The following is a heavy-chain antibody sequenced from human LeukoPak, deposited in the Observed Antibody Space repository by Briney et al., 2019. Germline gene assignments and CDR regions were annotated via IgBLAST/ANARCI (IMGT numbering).Heavy chain of an antibody. D-gene: IGHD1-26*01. J-gene: IGHJ5*02. V-gene: IGHV4-38-2*02. Sequence: SETLSLTCTVSGYSISSGYYWGWIRPPPGKGLEWIGSIYHSGSTYYNPSLKSRVTISVDTSKNQFSLKLSSVTAADTAVYYCARGLRWESNWFDPWGQGTLVTVSS. CDR3: ARGLRWESNWFDP. CDR2: IYHSGST. CDR1: GYSISSGYY.